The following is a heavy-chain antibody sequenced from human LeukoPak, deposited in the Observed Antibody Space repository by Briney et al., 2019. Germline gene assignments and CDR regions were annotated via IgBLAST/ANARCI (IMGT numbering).Heavy chain of an antibody. Sequence: SVKVSCKASGGTFSSYAISWVRQAPGQGLEWMGGIIPIFGTANYAQKFQGRVTITADESTNTAYMELSSLRSEDTAVYYCAREGGDYYDTSGYYHGGYYWGQGTLVTVSS. J-gene: IGHJ4*02. CDR3: AREGGDYYDTSGYYHGGYY. D-gene: IGHD3-22*01. CDR2: IIPIFGTA. V-gene: IGHV1-69*01. CDR1: GGTFSSYA.